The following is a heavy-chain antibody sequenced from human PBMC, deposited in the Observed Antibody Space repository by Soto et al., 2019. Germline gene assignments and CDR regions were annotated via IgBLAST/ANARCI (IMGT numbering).Heavy chain of an antibody. D-gene: IGHD4-17*01. CDR3: AREGALLYGGNSDYYYTMDV. CDR1: GCYISLYY. V-gene: IGHV4-59*01. CDR2: IYYSGST. Sequence: SETLSLTCSVSGCYISLYYRISIHQPPGKGLEWIGYIYYSGSTNYNPSLKSRVTISVDTSKNQFSLKLSSVTAADTAVYYCAREGALLYGGNSDYYYTMDVWGQGTTVT. J-gene: IGHJ6*02.